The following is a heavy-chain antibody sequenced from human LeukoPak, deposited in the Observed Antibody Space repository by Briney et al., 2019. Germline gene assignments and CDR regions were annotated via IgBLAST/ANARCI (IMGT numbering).Heavy chain of an antibody. CDR2: MNPNSGNT. CDR3: ARLKYSSGWYEDY. CDR1: GSTFTSYD. J-gene: IGHJ4*02. Sequence: ASVKVSCKASGSTFTSYDINWVRQATGQGLEWMGWMNPNSGNTGYAQKFQGRVTMTRNTSISTAYMELSSLRSEDTAVYYCARLKYSSGWYEDYWGQGTLVTVSS. D-gene: IGHD6-19*01. V-gene: IGHV1-8*01.